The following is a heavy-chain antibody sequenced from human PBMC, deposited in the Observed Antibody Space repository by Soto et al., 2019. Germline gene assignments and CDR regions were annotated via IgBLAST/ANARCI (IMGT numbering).Heavy chain of an antibody. CDR1: GFTFSSYG. CDR2: IWYDGSNT. D-gene: IGHD4-17*01. Sequence: QVQLVESGGGVVQPGRSLRLSCAASGFTFSSYGMHWVRQAPGKGLEWVAVIWYDGSNTDYADSVKGRFTISRDNSKNTLYLQMNSLRAEDTAVYYCARVGPLYGDYNVEYFQHWGQGTLVTVS. CDR3: ARVGPLYGDYNVEYFQH. J-gene: IGHJ1*01. V-gene: IGHV3-33*01.